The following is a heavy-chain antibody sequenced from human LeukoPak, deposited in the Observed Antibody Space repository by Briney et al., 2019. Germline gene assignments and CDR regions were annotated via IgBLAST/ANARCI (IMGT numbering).Heavy chain of an antibody. Sequence: GGSLRLSCAASGFTFSTYWMTWVRQAPGKGLEWVANINRDGSEKCYVDSVKGRFTISRDNAKNSLYLQMVSLRAEDTAMYYCARDASGSFYDYWGQGTLVTVSS. CDR2: INRDGSEK. D-gene: IGHD1-26*01. CDR1: GFTFSTYW. J-gene: IGHJ4*02. V-gene: IGHV3-7*01. CDR3: ARDASGSFYDY.